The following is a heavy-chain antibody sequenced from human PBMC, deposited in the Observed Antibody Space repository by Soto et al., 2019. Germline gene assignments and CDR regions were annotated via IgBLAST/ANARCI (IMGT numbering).Heavy chain of an antibody. V-gene: IGHV1-69*13. D-gene: IGHD3-22*01. CDR1: GGTFSSYA. CDR2: IIPIFGTA. J-gene: IGHJ4*02. Sequence: GASVKVSCKASGGTFSSYAISWVRQAPGQGLEWMGGIIPIFGTANYAQKFQGRVTITADESTSTAYMELSSLRSEDTAVYYCARGRTDYDSTLRDFDYWGQGTLVTVS. CDR3: ARGRTDYDSTLRDFDY.